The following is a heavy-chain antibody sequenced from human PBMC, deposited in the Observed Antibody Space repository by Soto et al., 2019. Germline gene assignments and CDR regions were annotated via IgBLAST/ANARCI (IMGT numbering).Heavy chain of an antibody. CDR3: ARGGSYWARRHYFDS. V-gene: IGHV1-8*02. CDR1: GYTFTSYD. CDR2: VTPRNGDT. Sequence: QVQLVQSGAEMKKPGASVKVSCKASGYTFTSYDINWVRQAAGQGPEWMGSVTPRNGDTAFAQKYQGRVTVTSNTSMSTVYMELSNLRSDDTAVYYCARGGSYWARRHYFDSGGQGTLVTVSS. J-gene: IGHJ4*02. D-gene: IGHD2-8*02.